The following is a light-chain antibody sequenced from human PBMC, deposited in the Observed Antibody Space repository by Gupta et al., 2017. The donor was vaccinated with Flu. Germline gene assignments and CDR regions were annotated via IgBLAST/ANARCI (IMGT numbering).Light chain of an antibody. CDR3: QQRSNWPT. V-gene: IGKV3-11*01. Sequence: EFVLTQSPATLSLSPGDRATLSCRASQSVSSYLAWYQQKPGQAPRLLIYDASNRATGIPARFSGSGSGTDFTLTISSLEPEDFAVYYLQQRSNWPTFGGGTKVEIK. J-gene: IGKJ4*01. CDR1: QSVSSY. CDR2: DAS.